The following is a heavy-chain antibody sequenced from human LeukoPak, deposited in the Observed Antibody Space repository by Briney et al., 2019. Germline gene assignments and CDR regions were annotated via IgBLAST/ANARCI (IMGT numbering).Heavy chain of an antibody. D-gene: IGHD6-13*01. J-gene: IGHJ4*02. CDR3: ARAPSSSNLLVFDY. Sequence: QPGGSLRLSCAASGFTFSSYWTTWVRQAPGKGLEWVANIKQDGSEKYYVDSVKGRFTISRDNAKNSLYLQMNSLRAEDTAVYYCARAPSSSNLLVFDYWGQGTLVTVSS. V-gene: IGHV3-7*01. CDR2: IKQDGSEK. CDR1: GFTFSSYW.